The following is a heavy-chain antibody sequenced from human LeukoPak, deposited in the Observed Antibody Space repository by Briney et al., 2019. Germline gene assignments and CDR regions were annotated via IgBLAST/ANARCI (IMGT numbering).Heavy chain of an antibody. Sequence: GGSLRLSCAASGFTFSSYSMNWVRQAPGKGLEWVSSISSSSSYIYYADSVKGRFTISRDNAKNSLYLQMNSLRAEDTAVYYCARGRGYSGYDSPLYYYYYMDVWGKGTTVTISS. D-gene: IGHD5-12*01. CDR2: ISSSSSYI. V-gene: IGHV3-21*04. CDR3: ARGRGYSGYDSPLYYYYYMDV. CDR1: GFTFSSYS. J-gene: IGHJ6*03.